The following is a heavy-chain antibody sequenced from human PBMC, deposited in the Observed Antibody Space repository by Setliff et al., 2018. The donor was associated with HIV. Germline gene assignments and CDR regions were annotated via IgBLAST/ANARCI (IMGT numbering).Heavy chain of an antibody. CDR3: ARDLYYYGSGSPNYYYYYGMDV. CDR2: INSNNGGT. D-gene: IGHD3-10*01. Sequence: GASVKVSCKASGYTFTAYYIHWVRQAPGQGLEWMGWINSNNGGTKYAQNFQGRVTMTRDTSITTAYMELSRLISDDTAVYYCARDLYYYGSGSPNYYYYYGMDVWGQGTTVTVSS. CDR1: GYTFTAYY. J-gene: IGHJ6*02. V-gene: IGHV1-2*02.